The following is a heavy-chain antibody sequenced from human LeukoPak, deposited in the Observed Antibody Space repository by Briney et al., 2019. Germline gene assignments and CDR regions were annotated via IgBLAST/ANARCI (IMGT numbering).Heavy chain of an antibody. J-gene: IGHJ5*02. CDR1: GYTFTSYD. V-gene: IGHV1-8*01. D-gene: IGHD3-16*02. CDR3: ARGPLVRLPSSFDP. CDR2: MNPNSGNT. Sequence: ASVKVSCKASGYTFTSYDINWVRQATGQGLEWMGWMNPNSGNTGSAQRVQGRITMTRDNSISTAYMELSSLRSEATAVYYCARGPLVRLPSSFDPWGQGTLVTVSS.